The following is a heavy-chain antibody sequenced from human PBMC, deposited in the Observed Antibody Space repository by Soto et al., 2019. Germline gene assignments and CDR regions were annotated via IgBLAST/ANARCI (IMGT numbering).Heavy chain of an antibody. CDR1: GYTFTSYY. V-gene: IGHV1-46*01. CDR2: INPSGGST. CDR3: TTDPVTMIVVVPSSG. Sequence: ASVKVSCKASGYTFTSYYIHWVRQAPGQGLEWMGIINPSGGSTSYAQKFQGRVTMTRDTSTSTVYMELSSLRSEDTAVYYCTTDPVTMIVVVPSSGWGQGTLVTVSS. D-gene: IGHD3-22*01. J-gene: IGHJ4*02.